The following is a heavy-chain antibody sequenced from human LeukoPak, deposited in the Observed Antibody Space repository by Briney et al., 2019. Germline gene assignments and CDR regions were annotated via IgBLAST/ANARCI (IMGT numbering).Heavy chain of an antibody. CDR1: GYSFTSYW. D-gene: IGHD3-10*01. CDR2: IYPGDSDT. V-gene: IGHV5-51*01. CDR3: ARHGSSGSLRLVRGSRPFDI. J-gene: IGHJ3*02. Sequence: GESLKISCKGSGYSFTSYWIGWVRRMPGKGLEWMGIIYPGDSDTRYSPSFQGQVTISADKSISTAYLQWSSLKASDTAMYYCARHGSSGSLRLVRGSRPFDIWGQGTMVTVSS.